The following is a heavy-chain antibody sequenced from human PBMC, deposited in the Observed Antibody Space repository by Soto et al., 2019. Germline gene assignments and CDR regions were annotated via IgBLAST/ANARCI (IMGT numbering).Heavy chain of an antibody. CDR1: GFTISSYA. V-gene: IGHV3-23*01. CDR2: IRGSGAGT. Sequence: EVQLLESGGGLVQPGGSLRLSCAASGFTISSYAMSRVRQAPGKGLEWVSTIRGSGAGTYYADSVKGRFTISRDNAKNTLYLQMNSLRAEETAVYYCAKVWTKSYEHDYWGQGTLVTVSS. CDR3: AKVWTKSYEHDY. D-gene: IGHD2-8*01. J-gene: IGHJ4*02.